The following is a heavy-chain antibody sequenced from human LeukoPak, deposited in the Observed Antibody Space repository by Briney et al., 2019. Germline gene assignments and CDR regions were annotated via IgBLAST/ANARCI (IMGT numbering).Heavy chain of an antibody. CDR1: GFTFSSYS. CDR3: AKSGGQQLVAAYDMDV. J-gene: IGHJ6*02. Sequence: GGSLRLSCAASGFTFSSYSMNWVRQAPGKGLEWISYISSSSSPIYYAGSVKGRFTTSRDNAKNSLYLQMNSLRVEDTAVYYCAKSGGQQLVAAYDMDVWGQGTTVTVSS. V-gene: IGHV3-48*04. CDR2: ISSSSSPI. D-gene: IGHD6-13*01.